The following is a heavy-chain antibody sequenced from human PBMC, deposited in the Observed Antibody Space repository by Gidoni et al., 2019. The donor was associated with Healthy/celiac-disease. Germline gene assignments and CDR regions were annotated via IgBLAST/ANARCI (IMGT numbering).Heavy chain of an antibody. CDR3: ARDSLYCSSTSCYLRRLVWFDP. CDR1: GGSFSGYY. Sequence: QVQLQQWGAGLLKPSETLSLTCAVYGGSFSGYYWSWIRQPPGKGLEWIGEIKHSGSTNYNPSLKSRVTISVDTSKNQFSLKLSSVTAADTAVYYCARDSLYCSSTSCYLRRLVWFDPWGQGTLVTVSS. D-gene: IGHD2-2*01. J-gene: IGHJ5*02. CDR2: IKHSGST. V-gene: IGHV4-34*01.